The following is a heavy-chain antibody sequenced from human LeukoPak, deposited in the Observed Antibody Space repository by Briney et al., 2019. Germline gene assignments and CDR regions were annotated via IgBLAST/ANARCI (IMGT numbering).Heavy chain of an antibody. CDR1: GFTFSSYA. CDR2: ISYDGSNK. J-gene: IGHJ4*02. CDR3: ARDYDYLWGSYRSTNYFGY. D-gene: IGHD3-16*02. Sequence: GGSLRLSCAASGFTFSSYAMHWVRQAPGKGLEWVAVISYDGSNKYYADSVKGRFTISRDNSKNTLYLQMNSLRAEDTAVYYCARDYDYLWGSYRSTNYFGYWGQGTLVTVSS. V-gene: IGHV3-30-3*01.